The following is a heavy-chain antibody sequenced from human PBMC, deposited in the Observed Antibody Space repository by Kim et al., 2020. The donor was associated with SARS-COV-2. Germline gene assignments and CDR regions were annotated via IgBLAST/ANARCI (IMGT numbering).Heavy chain of an antibody. CDR1: GFTLRNYA. CDR2: ISGSGVST. D-gene: IGHD4-17*01. Sequence: GGSLRLSCAAPGFTLRNYAMSWVRQAPGTGLQWVSAISGSGVSTFYPDSVKGRFTISRDNSKNTLYLQMNSLRAEDTAVYYCAKEPSSPTVTLTWYFDLWGRGTLVTVSS. J-gene: IGHJ2*01. V-gene: IGHV3-23*01. CDR3: AKEPSSPTVTLTWYFDL.